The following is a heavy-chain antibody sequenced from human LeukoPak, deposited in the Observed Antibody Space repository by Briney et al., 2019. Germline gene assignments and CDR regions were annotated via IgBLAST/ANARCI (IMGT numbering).Heavy chain of an antibody. D-gene: IGHD6-19*01. J-gene: IGHJ5*02. CDR1: GGSISNYY. Sequence: SETLSLTCTVSGGSISNYYWTWIRQPPGKGLEWIGYIYHSGSTNYNPSLKSRVTISVDTSKNQFSLKLSSVTAADTAVYYCARGKAVAGYNWFDPWGQGILVTVSS. V-gene: IGHV4-59*01. CDR3: ARGKAVAGYNWFDP. CDR2: IYHSGST.